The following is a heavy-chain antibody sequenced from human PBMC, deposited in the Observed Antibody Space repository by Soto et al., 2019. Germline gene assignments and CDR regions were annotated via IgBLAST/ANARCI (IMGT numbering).Heavy chain of an antibody. CDR3: AREDGVVGSSSAFDH. CDR2: INGRSNYV. Sequence: PGGSLRLSCVFSGFIFSTYTMNWVRQAPGKGLEWVSSINGRSNYVYYADSVKGRFTISRDNAKNSLYLQMNRLRAEDTAIYYCAREDGVVGSSSAFDHWGLGTLVTVSS. J-gene: IGHJ4*02. D-gene: IGHD1-26*01. V-gene: IGHV3-21*01. CDR1: GFIFSTYT.